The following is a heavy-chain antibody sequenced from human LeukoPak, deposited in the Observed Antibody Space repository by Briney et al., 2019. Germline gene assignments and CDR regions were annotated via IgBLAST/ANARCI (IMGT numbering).Heavy chain of an antibody. J-gene: IGHJ4*02. CDR3: ARDPSYHGGYFDY. CDR1: RGSINSYY. V-gene: IGHV4-59*01. Sequence: SETLSLTCTVSRGSINSYYWSWIRQPPRKGLEWIGYIYYSGSTNYNPSLKSRVTISVDTSKNQFSLKLSSVTAADTAVYYCARDPSYHGGYFDYWGQGTLVTVFS. CDR2: IYYSGST. D-gene: IGHD2-2*01.